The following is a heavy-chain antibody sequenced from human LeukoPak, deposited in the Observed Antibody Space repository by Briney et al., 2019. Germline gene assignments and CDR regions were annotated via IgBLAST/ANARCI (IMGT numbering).Heavy chain of an antibody. Sequence: SETLSLTCAVYGGSFSGCYWSWIRQPPGKGLEWIGEINHSGSTNYNPSLKSRVTISVDTSKNQFSLKLSSVTAADTAVYYCARGIYCSGGSCYSFYYFDYWGQGTLVTVSS. CDR2: INHSGST. V-gene: IGHV4-34*01. J-gene: IGHJ4*02. D-gene: IGHD2-15*01. CDR1: GGSFSGCY. CDR3: ARGIYCSGGSCYSFYYFDY.